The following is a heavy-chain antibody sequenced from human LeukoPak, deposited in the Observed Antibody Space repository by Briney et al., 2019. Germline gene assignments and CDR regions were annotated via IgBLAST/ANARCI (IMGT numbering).Heavy chain of an antibody. Sequence: GSLRLSCAASGFTFSSYNMNWVRQPPGKGLEWIGEIYHSGSTNYNPSLKSRLSMSLDKSRNQFSLKLTSVTAADTAVYYCGRGYWTGYHHLDFWGQGTLVTVSS. J-gene: IGHJ4*02. CDR2: IYHSGST. V-gene: IGHV4-4*02. D-gene: IGHD3/OR15-3a*01. CDR1: GFTFSSYNM. CDR3: GRGYWTGYHHLDF.